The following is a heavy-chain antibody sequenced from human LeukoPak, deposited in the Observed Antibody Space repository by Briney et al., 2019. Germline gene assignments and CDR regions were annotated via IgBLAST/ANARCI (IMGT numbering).Heavy chain of an antibody. V-gene: IGHV1-2*02. Sequence: ASVKVSCKASGYSFSDNHMHWVRQAPGHGLEWMGWINPNSGGTNYAQKFQGRVTMTRDASIRTAYLELSRLRSDDTAVYYCAREVYGDSSFDYWGQRTLLTVSS. CDR3: AREVYGDSSFDY. J-gene: IGHJ4*02. CDR2: INPNSGGT. D-gene: IGHD4-17*01. CDR1: GYSFSDNH.